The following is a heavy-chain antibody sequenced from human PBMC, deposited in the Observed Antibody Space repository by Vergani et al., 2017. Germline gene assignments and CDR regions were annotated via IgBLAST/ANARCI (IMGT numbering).Heavy chain of an antibody. V-gene: IGHV3-74*02. D-gene: IGHD2-2*01. CDR1: GFTFSSYW. Sequence: EVQLLESGGGLVQPGGSLRLSCAASGFTFSSYWMHWVRQAPGKGLVWVSRINSDGSSTSYADSVKGRFTISRDNAKNTLYLQMNSLRAEDTAVYYCATPGLYANIVVVPAAIKYWGQGTLVTVSS. J-gene: IGHJ4*02. CDR2: INSDGSST. CDR3: ATPGLYANIVVVPAAIKY.